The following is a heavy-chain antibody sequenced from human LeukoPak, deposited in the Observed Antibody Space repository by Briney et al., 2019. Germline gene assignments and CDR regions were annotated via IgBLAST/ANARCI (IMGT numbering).Heavy chain of an antibody. Sequence: SETLSLTCAVHDGSFSSYYWSWIRQPPEKGLEWIGYIYYSGSTNYNPSLKSRVTISVDTSKNQFSLKLSSVTAADTAVYYCARVPRLSGSYYGNYYYAMDVWGQGTTVTVSS. CDR1: DGSFSSYY. J-gene: IGHJ6*02. V-gene: IGHV4-59*01. D-gene: IGHD1-26*01. CDR3: ARVPRLSGSYYGNYYYAMDV. CDR2: IYYSGST.